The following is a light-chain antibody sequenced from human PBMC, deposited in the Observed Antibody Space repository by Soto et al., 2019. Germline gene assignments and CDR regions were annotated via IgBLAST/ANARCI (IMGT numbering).Light chain of an antibody. V-gene: IGKV1-5*01. CDR1: QSISSW. CDR3: QQYNSYSPT. J-gene: IGKJ1*01. Sequence: DLQITPAPSTLSVSVLYRSTITCRASQSISSWLAWYQQKPGRAPKLLIYDASTLESGVPSRFSGSGSGTEFTLTISSLQPDDFATYYRQQYNSYSPTFGPGTKVDIK. CDR2: DAS.